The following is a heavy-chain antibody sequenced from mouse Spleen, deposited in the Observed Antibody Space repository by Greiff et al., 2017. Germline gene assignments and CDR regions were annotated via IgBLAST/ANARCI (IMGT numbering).Heavy chain of an antibody. CDR2: INPSSGYT. CDR3: AREYDMSWFAY. CDR1: GYTFTSYT. Sequence: VQLQQSGAELARPGASVKMSCKASGYTFTSYTMHWVKQRPGQGLEWIGYINPSSGYTKYNQKFKDKATLTADKSSSTAYMQLSSLTSEDSAVYYCAREYDMSWFAYWGQGTLVTVSA. J-gene: IGHJ3*01. D-gene: IGHD2-4*01. V-gene: IGHV1-4*01.